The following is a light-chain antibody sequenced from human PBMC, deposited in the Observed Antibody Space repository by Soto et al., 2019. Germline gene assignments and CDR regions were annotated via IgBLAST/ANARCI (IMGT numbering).Light chain of an antibody. CDR2: EVN. CDR3: SSYAGSSKV. J-gene: IGLJ1*01. V-gene: IGLV2-8*01. CDR1: SSDVGGYNY. Sequence: QSALTQPPSASGSPGQSVAISYTRTSSDVGGYNYVSWYQQHPSKAPKLMIYEVNKRPSGAPDRFCGSKSGNTASLTVSGLQAEDESDYYCSSYAGSSKVFGTGTKVTVL.